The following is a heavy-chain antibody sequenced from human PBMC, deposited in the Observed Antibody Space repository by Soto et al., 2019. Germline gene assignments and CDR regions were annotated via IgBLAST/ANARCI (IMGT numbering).Heavy chain of an antibody. CDR3: AEDALPCASGVCLHNWVDP. J-gene: IGHJ5*02. CDR1: GFTFSSYG. Sequence: QVQLVESGGGVVQPGRSLRLSCAASGFTFSSYGMHWVRQAPGKGLEWVAVISYDGNTKYYGDSVKGRFTISRDDSKNTVFLEMNSLRDEDTAVYSCAEDALPCASGVCLHNWVDPWGQGTLVTVSS. D-gene: IGHD2-8*01. CDR2: ISYDGNTK. V-gene: IGHV3-30*18.